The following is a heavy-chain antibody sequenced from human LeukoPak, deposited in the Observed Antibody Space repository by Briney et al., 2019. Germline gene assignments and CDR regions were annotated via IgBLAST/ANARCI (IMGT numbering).Heavy chain of an antibody. Sequence: PGGSLRLSCAASGFNFIDYTTNWVRQAPGKGLEWVSSITSTGRYIFYADSLKGRFTISRDNAKKSLYLQMNSLRAEDTAVYYCARGSGDKGEAFDIWGQGTMVTVSS. D-gene: IGHD3-16*01. CDR2: ITSTGRYI. V-gene: IGHV3-21*01. CDR3: ARGSGDKGEAFDI. J-gene: IGHJ3*02. CDR1: GFNFIDYT.